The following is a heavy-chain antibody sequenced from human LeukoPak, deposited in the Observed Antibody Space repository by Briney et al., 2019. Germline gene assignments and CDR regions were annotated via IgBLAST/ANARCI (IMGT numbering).Heavy chain of an antibody. CDR1: GFTFDDYA. V-gene: IGHV3-9*01. CDR3: AKEIGYSSRLFDY. D-gene: IGHD6-13*01. Sequence: GGSLRLSCAASGFTFDDYAMHWVRQAPGKGREWVSVISWNSGSISYADSVKGPFTISRDKAKTSLYLQMNSLRAEDTALYYCAKEIGYSSRLFDYWRQGPLVTVS. J-gene: IGHJ4*02. CDR2: ISWNSGSI.